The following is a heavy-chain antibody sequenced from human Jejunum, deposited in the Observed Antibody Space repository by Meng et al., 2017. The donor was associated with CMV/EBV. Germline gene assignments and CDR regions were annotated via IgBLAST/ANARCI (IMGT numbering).Heavy chain of an antibody. V-gene: IGHV1-46*01. Sequence: VSCKASGYMFTRHPMHWVRQAPGQGLEWMGMINPSTGSTTYTEKFQGRVTMTSDTSTSTVYMEMTSLRPEDTAIYYCARDSPLVYWGQGTLVTVSS. CDR2: INPSTGST. CDR1: GYMFTRHP. CDR3: ARDSPLVY. J-gene: IGHJ4*02.